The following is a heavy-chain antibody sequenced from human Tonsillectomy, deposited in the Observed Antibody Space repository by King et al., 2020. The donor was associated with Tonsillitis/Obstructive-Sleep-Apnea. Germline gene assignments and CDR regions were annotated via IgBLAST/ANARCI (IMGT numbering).Heavy chain of an antibody. CDR2: INSDGSST. CDR3: ARVHEHCSSTSCYYYYYYRDV. Sequence: VQLVESGGGLVQPGGSLRLSCAASGFTFSSYWMHWVRQAPGKGLVWVSRINSDGSSTSYADSVKGRFTISRDNAKNTLYLQMNSLRAEDTAVYYCARVHEHCSSTSCYYYYYYRDVWGRGTTVTVSS. D-gene: IGHD2-2*01. CDR1: GFTFSSYW. J-gene: IGHJ6*03. V-gene: IGHV3-74*01.